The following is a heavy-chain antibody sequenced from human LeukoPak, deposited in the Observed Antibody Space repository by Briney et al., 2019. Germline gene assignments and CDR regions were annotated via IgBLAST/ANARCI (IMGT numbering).Heavy chain of an antibody. D-gene: IGHD2-2*01. CDR1: DGSITSAGYS. V-gene: IGHV4-61*02. J-gene: IGHJ4*02. CDR3: ARGYCTSISCSENRYYFDS. Sequence: KTSQTLSLTCTVSDGSITSAGYSWGWIRQPAGKGLEWIGRIYSSGSTNSNPSLKSRVTISVDTSKNQFSLKLSSVTAADTAVYYCARGYCTSISCSENRYYFDSWGQGTLVTVSS. CDR2: IYSSGST.